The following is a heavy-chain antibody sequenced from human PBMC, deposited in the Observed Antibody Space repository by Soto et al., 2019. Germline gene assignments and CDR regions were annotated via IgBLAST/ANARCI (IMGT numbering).Heavy chain of an antibody. CDR2: ISGPGGST. D-gene: IGHD6-19*01. V-gene: IGHV3-23*01. CDR1: GFTFSNYA. Sequence: EVQLLESGGGLVQPGGSLRLSCAASGFTFSNYAMTWVRQAAGKGLEWVSSISGPGGSTYYADSVQGRFTISRDNSKNTLFLQMHSLRAEDTALYYCARDERIAVAGTDTGGQGILVTVTS. CDR3: ARDERIAVAGTDT. J-gene: IGHJ5*02.